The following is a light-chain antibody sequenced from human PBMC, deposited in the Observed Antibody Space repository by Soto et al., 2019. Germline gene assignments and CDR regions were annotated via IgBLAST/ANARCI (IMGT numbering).Light chain of an antibody. V-gene: IGKV3-11*01. CDR3: QQRGDWPLT. Sequence: EFVLTQSPATLSLSPGERATLSCRASQSVNKHVAWFRQKPGQAPRLLIYDASNRASGIPARFSGSGSGTDFTLTISSLEPEDFAIYYCQQRGDWPLTFGGGTKVEIK. CDR1: QSVNKH. CDR2: DAS. J-gene: IGKJ4*01.